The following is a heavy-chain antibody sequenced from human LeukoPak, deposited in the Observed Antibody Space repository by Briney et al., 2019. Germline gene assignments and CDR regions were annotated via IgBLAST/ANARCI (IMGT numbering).Heavy chain of an antibody. Sequence: SETLSLTCTVSGGSISSHYWSWIRQPPGKGLEWIGYIYYSGSTNYNPSLKSRVTISADTSKNQFSLKLSSVTAADTAVYYCARASMVRGVIAAFDIWGQGTMVTVSS. CDR3: ARASMVRGVIAAFDI. V-gene: IGHV4-59*11. CDR2: IYYSGST. CDR1: GGSISSHY. J-gene: IGHJ3*02. D-gene: IGHD3-10*01.